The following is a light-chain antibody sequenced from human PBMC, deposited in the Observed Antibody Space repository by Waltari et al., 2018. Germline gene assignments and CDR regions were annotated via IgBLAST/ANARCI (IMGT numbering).Light chain of an antibody. Sequence: EIVLTQSPAPLSLSPGERAPLSCKASQTISSYLAWYQHKLGQAPRLLIYDASKRATGIPARFSGSGSGTDFTLTISGLEPEDFAVYYCQQRSKWPPTFGGGTKVEIK. CDR3: QQRSKWPPT. CDR1: QTISSY. V-gene: IGKV3-11*01. J-gene: IGKJ4*01. CDR2: DAS.